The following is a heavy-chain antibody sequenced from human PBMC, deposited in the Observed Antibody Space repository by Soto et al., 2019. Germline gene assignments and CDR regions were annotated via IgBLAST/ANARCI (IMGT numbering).Heavy chain of an antibody. CDR3: ARHIRQIDNWFDP. D-gene: IGHD2-2*02. CDR1: GGSISSSGCY. V-gene: IGHV4-39*01. J-gene: IGHJ5*02. Sequence: PSETLSVTCTVAGGSISSSGCYWGWISKPPGKGLEWIGSIYYSGSTYYNPSLKSRVTISVDTSKNQFSLKLSSVTAADTAVYYCARHIRQIDNWFDPWGQGTLVTVSS. CDR2: IYYSGST.